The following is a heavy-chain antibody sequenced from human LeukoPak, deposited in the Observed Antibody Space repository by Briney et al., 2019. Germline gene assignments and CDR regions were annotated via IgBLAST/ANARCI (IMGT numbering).Heavy chain of an antibody. Sequence: GGSLRHSCAASGFTFSSYAMSWVRQAPGKGLEWVSAISGSGGSTYYADSVKGRFTISRDNSKSTLYLQMNSLRAEDTAVYYCAKVLGLTRNAFDIWGQGTMVTVSS. D-gene: IGHD1-26*01. V-gene: IGHV3-23*01. CDR1: GFTFSSYA. CDR2: ISGSGGST. CDR3: AKVLGLTRNAFDI. J-gene: IGHJ3*02.